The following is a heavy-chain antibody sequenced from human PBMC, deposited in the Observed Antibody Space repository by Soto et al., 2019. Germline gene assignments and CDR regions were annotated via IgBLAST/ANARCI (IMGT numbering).Heavy chain of an antibody. J-gene: IGHJ6*03. V-gene: IGHV3-15*01. D-gene: IGHD6-13*01. CDR3: TTVLSTYSREGYYYYYMDV. Sequence: GGSLRLSCAASGFTFSNAWMSWVRQAPGKELEWVGRIKSKTDGGTTDYAAPVKGRFTISRDDSKNTLYLQMNSLKTEDTAVYYCTTVLSTYSREGYYYYYMDVWGKGTTVTVSS. CDR1: GFTFSNAW. CDR2: IKSKTDGGTT.